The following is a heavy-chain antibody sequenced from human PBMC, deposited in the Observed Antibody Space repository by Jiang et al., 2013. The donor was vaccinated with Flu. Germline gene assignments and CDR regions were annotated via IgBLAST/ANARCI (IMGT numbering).Heavy chain of an antibody. V-gene: IGHV4-38-2*02. J-gene: IGHJ4*02. CDR2: VVMSGPS. CDR3: ARDWAADELRYFDN. CDR1: GYSISSGYF. Sequence: VSGYSISSGYFSGLGPAVPRGGTGVAWECVVMSGPSTTTRSLKSRVSISMDTSKNEVSLKLSSVTAADTAVYYCARDWAADELRYFDNWGQGTQVTVSS. D-gene: IGHD2-15*01.